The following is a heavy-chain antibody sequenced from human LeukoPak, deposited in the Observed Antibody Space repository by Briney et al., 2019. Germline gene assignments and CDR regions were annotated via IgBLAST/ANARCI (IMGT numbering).Heavy chain of an antibody. Sequence: ASVKVSCKASGFTFTSHDYNWVRQATGQGLEWMGWMNPNSGNTGYAQKFQGRVTMTRDTSITTVYMELSSLTSEDTAVYYCARGSSWYFDYWGQGTLVTVSS. D-gene: IGHD6-13*01. CDR1: GFTFTSHD. V-gene: IGHV1-8*01. CDR3: ARGSSWYFDY. CDR2: MNPNSGNT. J-gene: IGHJ4*02.